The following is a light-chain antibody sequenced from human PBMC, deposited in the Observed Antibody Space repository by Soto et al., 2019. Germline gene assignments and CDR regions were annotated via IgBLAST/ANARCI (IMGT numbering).Light chain of an antibody. CDR2: AAS. J-gene: IGKJ2*01. Sequence: DIQMTQSPSSLSASVGDRVTITCRASQTISTYLNWYQQKPGKAPKLLIYAASTLQSGVPSRFSGHGSGTDFTLTINSLQPEDFATYYCQQSHGIPYTFGQGTKLEIK. CDR3: QQSHGIPYT. V-gene: IGKV1-39*01. CDR1: QTISTY.